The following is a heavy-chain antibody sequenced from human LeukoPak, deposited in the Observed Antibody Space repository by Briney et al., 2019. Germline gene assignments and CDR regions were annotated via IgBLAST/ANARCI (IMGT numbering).Heavy chain of an antibody. CDR2: MNPNCGNT. CDR3: ARGGNYDILTGYRRNYYYYYMDV. D-gene: IGHD3-9*01. V-gene: IGHV1-8*03. CDR1: GYTFTSYG. J-gene: IGHJ6*03. Sequence: ASVKVSCKASGYTFTSYGINWVRQATGQGLEWMGWMNPNCGNTGYAQKFQGRVTITRNTSISTAYMELSSLRSEDTAVYYCARGGNYDILTGYRRNYYYYYMDVWGKGTTVTVSS.